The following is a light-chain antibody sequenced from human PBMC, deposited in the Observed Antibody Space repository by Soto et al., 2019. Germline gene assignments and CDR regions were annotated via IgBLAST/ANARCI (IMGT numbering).Light chain of an antibody. CDR1: SSDVGSYNL. Sequence: QSALTQPASVSGSPGQSITISCTGTSSDVGSYNLVSWYQQHPGKAPKLMIYEGSKRPSGVSNRFSGSKSGNTASLTISGLQAEDEADYYCCSYAGSSTLVFGGGTKVNVL. V-gene: IGLV2-23*01. J-gene: IGLJ2*01. CDR2: EGS. CDR3: CSYAGSSTLV.